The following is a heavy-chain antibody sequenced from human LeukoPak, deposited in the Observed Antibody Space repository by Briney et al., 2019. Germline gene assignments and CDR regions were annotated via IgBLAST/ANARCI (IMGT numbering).Heavy chain of an antibody. CDR1: GYTFTDNV. D-gene: IGHD3-22*01. J-gene: IGHJ4*02. Sequence: GASVKVSCKTSGYTFTDNVISWVRQAPGQGLEWMGWINPNSGGTNYAQKFQGRVTMTRDTSISTAYMELSRLRSDDTAVYYCARDPGQSPTYYYDSSGPSSFYWGQGTLVTVSS. CDR2: INPNSGGT. CDR3: ARDPGQSPTYYYDSSGPSSFY. V-gene: IGHV1-2*02.